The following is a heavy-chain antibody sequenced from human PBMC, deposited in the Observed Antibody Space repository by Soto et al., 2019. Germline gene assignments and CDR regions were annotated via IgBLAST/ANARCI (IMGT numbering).Heavy chain of an antibody. CDR3: ARDPVGLDKIRYFDY. CDR1: VYSVISFFFH. V-gene: IGHV4-30-4*02. Sequence: SDTLSLTCTFSVYSVISFFFHLSFLRRPPGKGLEWIGYIYNGGSTYYRPSLEIRMHMSLDATRNHYSLRLTSVTAADTAVYFCARDPVGLDKIRYFDYWGQGKLVNVSS. D-gene: IGHD3-3*01. CDR2: IYNGGST. J-gene: IGHJ4*02.